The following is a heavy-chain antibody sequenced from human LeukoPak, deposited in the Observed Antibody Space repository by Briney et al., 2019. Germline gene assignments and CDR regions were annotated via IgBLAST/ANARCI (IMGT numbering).Heavy chain of an antibody. CDR1: GFTFSSYA. CDR2: ISGSGGST. CDR3: AKVQMSSSGYLEGADY. D-gene: IGHD3-22*01. Sequence: GGSLRLSCAASGFTFSSYAMSWVRQAPGKGLEWVSAISGSGGSTYYADSVKGRFTISRDNSKNTLYLQMNSLRAEDTAVYYCAKVQMSSSGYLEGADYWGQGTLVTVSS. J-gene: IGHJ4*02. V-gene: IGHV3-23*01.